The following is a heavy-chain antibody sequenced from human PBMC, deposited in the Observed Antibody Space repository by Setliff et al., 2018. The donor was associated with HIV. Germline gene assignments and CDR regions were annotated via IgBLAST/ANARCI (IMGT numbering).Heavy chain of an antibody. J-gene: IGHJ4*02. D-gene: IGHD6-19*01. CDR3: ARETRSGWYDLAY. Sequence: SETLSLTCTVSGGSISNYYWSWIRQPPGKGLEWIGYIYYTGSTNYNPSLRGRVTISVDTSKKQFSLKLSSVTAADTAVYFCARETRSGWYDLAYWGQGTLITVSS. CDR1: GGSISNYY. CDR2: IYYTGST. V-gene: IGHV4-59*01.